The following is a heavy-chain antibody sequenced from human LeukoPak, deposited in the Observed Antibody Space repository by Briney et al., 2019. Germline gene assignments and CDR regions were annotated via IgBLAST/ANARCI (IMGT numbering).Heavy chain of an antibody. CDR3: TRGYYDSSGYYYWGY. CDR1: GFTFSGSA. J-gene: IGHJ4*02. V-gene: IGHV3-73*01. D-gene: IGHD3-22*01. Sequence: GGSLRLSCAASGFTFSGSAMHWVRQASGKGLEWVGRIRSKANSYATAYAASVKGRFTISRDDSKNTAYLQMNSLKTEDAAVYYCTRGYYDSSGYYYWGYWGQGTLVTVSS. CDR2: IRSKANSYAT.